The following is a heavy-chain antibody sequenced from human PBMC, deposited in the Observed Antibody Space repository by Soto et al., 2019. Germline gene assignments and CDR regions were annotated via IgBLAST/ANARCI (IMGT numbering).Heavy chain of an antibody. CDR1: GVTFSSYA. D-gene: IGHD3-22*01. Sequence: GGSLRLSWAASGVTFSSYAVSWVRQAPGKGPGWISSISGSGSTIYYADSVKGRFTISRDNSKNTLYLQMSSLRAEDTAVYYCAKVFYYYDSSGYYYFDYWGQGTLVTVSS. CDR3: AKVFYYYDSSGYYYFDY. CDR2: ISGSGSTI. V-gene: IGHV3-23*01. J-gene: IGHJ4*02.